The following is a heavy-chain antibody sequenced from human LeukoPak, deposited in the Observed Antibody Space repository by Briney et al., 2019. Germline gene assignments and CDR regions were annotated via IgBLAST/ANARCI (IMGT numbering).Heavy chain of an antibody. V-gene: IGHV4-31*03. CDR1: GGSISGDGYY. J-gene: IGHJ4*02. D-gene: IGHD1-26*01. CDR2: IHPGGSI. Sequence: TLSLTCTVSGGSISGDGYYWTWTRQHPGEGLEWLGFIHPGGSIYYNPSLSSRLIISTYASNNQMSLKLSFVTAADTAVYYCARGGDTAKGGKDWGQGTLVTVSS. CDR3: ARGGDTAKGGKD.